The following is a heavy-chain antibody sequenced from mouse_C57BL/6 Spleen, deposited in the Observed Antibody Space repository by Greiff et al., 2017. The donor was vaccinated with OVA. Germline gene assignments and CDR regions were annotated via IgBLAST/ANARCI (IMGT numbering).Heavy chain of an antibody. CDR3: ARWDDYGYAMDY. J-gene: IGHJ4*01. V-gene: IGHV3-6*01. Sequence: VQLQQSGPGLVKPSQSLSLTCSVTGYSITSGYYWNWIRQFPGNKLEWMGYISYDGSNNYNPSLKNRISITRDTSKNQFFLKLNSVTTEDTATYYCARWDDYGYAMDYWGQGTSVTVSS. CDR2: ISYDGSN. CDR1: GYSITSGYY. D-gene: IGHD2-4*01.